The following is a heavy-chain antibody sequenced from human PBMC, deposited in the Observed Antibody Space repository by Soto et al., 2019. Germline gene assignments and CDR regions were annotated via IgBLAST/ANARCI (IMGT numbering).Heavy chain of an antibody. CDR1: GGSVRDGSYY. D-gene: IGHD1-7*01. V-gene: IGHV4-61*01. CDR3: AGYNWNYYFDP. CDR2: IYHSGST. Sequence: SETLSLTCTVSGGSVRDGSYYWAWLRQPPGKGLEWIGHIYHSGSTIYNPSLKSRVTISIDTSKSQFSLNLNSMTAADTAVYYCAGYNWNYYFDPWGQGTLVTV. J-gene: IGHJ5*02.